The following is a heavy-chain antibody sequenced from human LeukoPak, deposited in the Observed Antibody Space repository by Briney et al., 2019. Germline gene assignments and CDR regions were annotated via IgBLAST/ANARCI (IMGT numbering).Heavy chain of an antibody. V-gene: IGHV1-2*02. CDR3: ARDPPYGSGSQYFDY. CDR2: INPNPNSGGT. CDR1: AYTFTSHY. D-gene: IGHD3-10*01. Sequence: GASVKVSCKASAYTFTSHYIHWMRQAPGQGLEWMGWINPNPNSGGTNYAQKFQGRVTMTRDTSISTAYMELSRLRSDDTAVYYCARDPPYGSGSQYFDYWGQGTLVTVSS. J-gene: IGHJ4*02.